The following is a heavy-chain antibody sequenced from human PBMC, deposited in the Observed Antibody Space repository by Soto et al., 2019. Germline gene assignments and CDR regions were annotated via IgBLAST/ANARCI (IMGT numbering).Heavy chain of an antibody. V-gene: IGHV5-51*01. Sequence: GESLKISCKGSGYSFTSYWIGWVRQMPGKGLEWMGIIYPGDSDTRYSPSFQGQVTISADKSISTAYLQWSSLKASDTAMYYCARLGFYSNSDNCFAPCGQGPLVTVSS. CDR2: IYPGDSDT. J-gene: IGHJ5*02. CDR1: GYSFTSYW. D-gene: IGHD4-4*01. CDR3: ARLGFYSNSDNCFAP.